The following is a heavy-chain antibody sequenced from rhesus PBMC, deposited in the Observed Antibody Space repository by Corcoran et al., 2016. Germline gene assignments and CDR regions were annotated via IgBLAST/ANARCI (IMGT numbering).Heavy chain of an antibody. V-gene: IGHV4-73*01. CDR2: NYGNSAST. Sequence: QVQLQQWGEGLVKPSETLSLTCAVYGGSISGYYYWSWIRQPPGKGLEWIGYNYGNSASTNYNPSLKNRVTISKDTSKNQFSLKLSSVTAADTAVYYCARGKGLFDYWGQGVLVTVSS. J-gene: IGHJ4*01. CDR1: GGSISGYYY. D-gene: IGHD3-28*01. CDR3: ARGKGLFDY.